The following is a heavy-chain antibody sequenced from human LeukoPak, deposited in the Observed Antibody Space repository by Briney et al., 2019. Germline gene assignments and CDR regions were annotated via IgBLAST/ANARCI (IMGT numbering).Heavy chain of an antibody. J-gene: IGHJ4*02. V-gene: IGHV1-18*01. CDR2: ISAYNGNT. CDR3: ARDRGRANPTYYYGSGSSY. CDR1: GYTFTSYG. D-gene: IGHD3-10*01. Sequence: GASVKVSCKASGYTFTSYGISWVRQAPGQGLEWMGWISAYNGNTNYAQKLQGRVTMTTDTSTSTAYMELRSLRSDDTAVYYCARDRGRANPTYYYGSGSSYRGQGTLVTVSS.